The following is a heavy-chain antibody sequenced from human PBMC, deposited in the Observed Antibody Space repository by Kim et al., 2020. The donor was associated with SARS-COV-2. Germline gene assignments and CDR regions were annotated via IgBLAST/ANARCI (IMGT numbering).Heavy chain of an antibody. Sequence: GGSLRLSCAASGFTFSSYSMNWVRQAPGKGLEWVSYISSSSISIYYADSVKGRFTISRDNAKDSLYLQMSSLRDEDTAVYYCARATYSGSYHYYYGMDVWGQGTTPTVSS. CDR1: GFTFSSYS. V-gene: IGHV3-48*02. D-gene: IGHD1-26*01. CDR3: ARATYSGSYHYYYGMDV. J-gene: IGHJ6*02. CDR2: ISSSSISI.